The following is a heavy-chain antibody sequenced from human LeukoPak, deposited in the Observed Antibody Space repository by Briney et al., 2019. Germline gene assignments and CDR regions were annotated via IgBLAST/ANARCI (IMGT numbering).Heavy chain of an antibody. CDR2: ISYDGSNK. CDR1: GFTFSSYA. J-gene: IGHJ4*02. V-gene: IGHV3-30-3*02. D-gene: IGHD7-27*01. CDR3: AKTNWGVLDYFDY. Sequence: GGSLRLSCAASGFTFSSYAMHWVRQAPGKGLEWVAVISYDGSNKYYADSVKGRFTISRDNSKNTLYLQMNSLRAEDTAVYYCAKTNWGVLDYFDYWGQGTLVTVSS.